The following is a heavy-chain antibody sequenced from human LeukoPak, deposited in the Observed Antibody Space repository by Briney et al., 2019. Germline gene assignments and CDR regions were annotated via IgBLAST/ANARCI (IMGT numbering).Heavy chain of an antibody. CDR1: GYTFTSYG. Sequence: ASVKVSCKASGYTFTSYGISWVRQAPGQGLEWMGWISAYNGNTNYAQKLQGRVNMTTDTSTSTAYMELRSLRSDDTAVYYCARAITIFGVDYNWFDPWGQGTLVTVSS. CDR2: ISAYNGNT. J-gene: IGHJ5*02. CDR3: ARAITIFGVDYNWFDP. V-gene: IGHV1-18*01. D-gene: IGHD3-3*01.